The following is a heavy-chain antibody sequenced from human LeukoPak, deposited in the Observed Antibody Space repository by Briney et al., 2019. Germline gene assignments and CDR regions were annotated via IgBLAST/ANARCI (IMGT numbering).Heavy chain of an antibody. J-gene: IGHJ4*02. Sequence: GGSLRLSCAASGFTFSSYGMHWVRQAPGKGLEWVAFIRYDGSNKYYADSVKGRFTISRDNSKNTLYLQMNSLRAEDTAVYYCAKVRSGYSYGYYFDYWGQGTLVTVSS. V-gene: IGHV3-30*02. D-gene: IGHD5-18*01. CDR2: IRYDGSNK. CDR3: AKVRSGYSYGYYFDY. CDR1: GFTFSSYG.